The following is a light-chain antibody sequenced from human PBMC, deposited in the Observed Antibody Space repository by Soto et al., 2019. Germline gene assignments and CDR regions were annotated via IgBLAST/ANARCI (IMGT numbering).Light chain of an antibody. V-gene: IGLV2-14*01. CDR1: SSDVGGYDY. CDR2: EVS. CDR3: SSYAISTAYL. Sequence: QSALTQPASVSGSPGPSITISCTGTSSDVGGYDYVSWYQLHPGKAPQLMVFEVSTRPSGVSYRFSGSKSGNTASLTISGLQAEDEADYFCSSYAISTAYLFGTGTKLTVL. J-gene: IGLJ1*01.